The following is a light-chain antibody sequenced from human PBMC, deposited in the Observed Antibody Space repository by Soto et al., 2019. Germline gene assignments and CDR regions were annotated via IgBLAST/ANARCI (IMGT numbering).Light chain of an antibody. CDR1: QSVSSN. Sequence: EIVLTQSPATLSVSPGERATLSCRASQSVSSNLAWYQQKPGQAPRLLIYGASTRATGIPARFSGSGSATEFTLTISSLQSGDFAVYYCQQYNIWPPWTFGQGTKVDIK. V-gene: IGKV3-15*01. J-gene: IGKJ1*01. CDR2: GAS. CDR3: QQYNIWPPWT.